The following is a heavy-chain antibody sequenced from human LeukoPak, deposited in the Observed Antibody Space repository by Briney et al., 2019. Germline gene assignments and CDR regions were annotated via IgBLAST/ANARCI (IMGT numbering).Heavy chain of an antibody. CDR1: GGSISSYY. D-gene: IGHD3-10*01. CDR3: ARGGYYGSGNDFRFDP. CDR2: IYTSGST. V-gene: IGHV4-4*07. Sequence: SETLSLTCTVSGGSISSYYRSWIRQPAGKGLEWIGRIYTSGSTNYNPSLKSRVTISVETSKNKFSLKLKSVPAADTAVYYCARGGYYGSGNDFRFDPWDQGTLVTVSS. J-gene: IGHJ5*02.